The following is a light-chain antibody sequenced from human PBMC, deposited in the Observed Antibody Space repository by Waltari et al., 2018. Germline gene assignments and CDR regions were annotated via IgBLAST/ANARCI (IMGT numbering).Light chain of an antibody. CDR2: KAS. CDR3: QQYDSFRT. CDR1: QSIRSW. J-gene: IGKJ1*01. V-gene: IGKV1-5*03. Sequence: DIQMTQSPSTLSASVGDRVTITCRASQSIRSWLAWYQQKPGKAPKHLIYKASTLESGVPSRFSGSGSGTEFTLTISRLQPDDFATYYCQQYDSFRTFGQGTKVEVK.